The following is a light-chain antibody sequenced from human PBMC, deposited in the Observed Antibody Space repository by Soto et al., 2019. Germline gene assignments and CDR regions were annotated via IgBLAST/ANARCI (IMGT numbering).Light chain of an antibody. V-gene: IGLV2-14*03. CDR1: SADVGAYHS. CDR3: KSYTSRRTYV. J-gene: IGLJ1*01. CDR2: DVS. Sequence: QSALTQPASVSGSPGQSITISCTGTSADVGAYHSVSWYQHHPGKAPKLIIYDVSSRSSGVSSRFSGSKSDNTASLTISGLQADDEADYYCKSYTSRRTYVFGTGTKLTVL.